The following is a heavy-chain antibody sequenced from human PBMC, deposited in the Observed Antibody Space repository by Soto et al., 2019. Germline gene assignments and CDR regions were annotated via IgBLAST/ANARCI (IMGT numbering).Heavy chain of an antibody. D-gene: IGHD3-22*01. V-gene: IGHV3-15*07. Sequence: GGSLRLSCAASGFTFSNAWMNWVRQAPGKGLEWVGRIKSKTDGGTTDYAAPVKGRFTISRDDSKNTLYLQMNSLKTEDTAVYYCTTGPEVKYYDSSEYGMDVWGQGTTVTVSS. J-gene: IGHJ6*02. CDR2: IKSKTDGGTT. CDR3: TTGPEVKYYDSSEYGMDV. CDR1: GFTFSNAW.